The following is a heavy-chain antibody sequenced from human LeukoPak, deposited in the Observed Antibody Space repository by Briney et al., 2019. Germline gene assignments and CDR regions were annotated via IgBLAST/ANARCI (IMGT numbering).Heavy chain of an antibody. CDR3: ARDGPAQMVAFDY. V-gene: IGHV1-2*02. D-gene: IGHD3-10*01. J-gene: IGHJ4*02. CDR2: IYPNNGAT. CDR1: GHTFSGTGWY. Sequence: ASVKVSCKASGHTFSGTGWYLYWLRQAPGQGLECMGWIYPNNGATAYAQKFQGSVAMTRDKSITTAYMELSRLRPADTDVYYYARDGPAQMVAFDYWGQGTLVTVSS.